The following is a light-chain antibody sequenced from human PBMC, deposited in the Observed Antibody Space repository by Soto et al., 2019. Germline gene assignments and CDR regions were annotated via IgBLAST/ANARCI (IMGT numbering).Light chain of an antibody. CDR3: CSYAGSCSLYV. CDR1: SSDVGGYNY. J-gene: IGLJ1*01. V-gene: IGLV2-11*01. CDR2: DVS. Sequence: QSVLTQPRSVSGSPGQSVTISCPGTSSDVGGYNYVSWYQQHPGKAPKLMIYDVSKRPSGVPDRFSGSKSGNTASLTISGLQDEDEADYYCCSYAGSCSLYVFGTGTKVTVL.